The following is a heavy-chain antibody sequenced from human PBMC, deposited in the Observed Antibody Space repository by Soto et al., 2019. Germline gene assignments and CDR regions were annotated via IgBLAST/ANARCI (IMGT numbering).Heavy chain of an antibody. Sequence: SEILSLTCSIYSGSFSVYYWSWIRQPPGKGLGWIGEISQSGNTNYSPSLKSRVSISIDTSMKQFSLNLASVSAADTAVYYCARAPKVSGSSQTRPDFWGQGTLVTVSA. CDR3: ARAPKVSGSSQTRPDF. V-gene: IGHV4-34*01. CDR1: SGSFSVYY. CDR2: ISQSGNT. J-gene: IGHJ4*02. D-gene: IGHD6-6*01.